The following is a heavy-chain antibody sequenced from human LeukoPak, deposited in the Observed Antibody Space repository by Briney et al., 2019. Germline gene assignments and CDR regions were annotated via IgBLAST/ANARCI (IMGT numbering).Heavy chain of an antibody. CDR2: IYYSGST. CDR3: ASQGATVYYFDY. D-gene: IGHD4-11*01. V-gene: IGHV4-39*01. CDR1: SGSISSSSYY. Sequence: SETLSLTCTVSSGSISSSSYYWGWIRQPPGKGLEWIGSIYYSGSTYYNPSLKSRVTISVDTSKNQFSLKLSSVTAADTAVYYCASQGATVYYFDYWGQGTLVTVSS. J-gene: IGHJ4*02.